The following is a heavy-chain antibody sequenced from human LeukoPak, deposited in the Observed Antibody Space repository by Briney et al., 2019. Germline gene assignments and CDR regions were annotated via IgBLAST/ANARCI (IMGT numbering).Heavy chain of an antibody. D-gene: IGHD6-13*01. CDR2: IYPGDSDT. J-gene: IGHJ5*02. CDR1: GYSFTSYW. CDR3: ARTEAAAGTEDWFDP. Sequence: GESLKISCKGSGYSFTSYWIGWVRQMPGKGLEWMGIIYPGDSDTRYSPSFQGQVTILADKSISTAYLQWSSLKASDTAMYYCARTEAAAGTEDWFDPWGQGTLVTVSS. V-gene: IGHV5-51*01.